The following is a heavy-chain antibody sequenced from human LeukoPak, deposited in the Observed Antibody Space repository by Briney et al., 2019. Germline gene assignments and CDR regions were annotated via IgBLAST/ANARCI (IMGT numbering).Heavy chain of an antibody. Sequence: GESLKISCKVSGYRFSSYWINWVPPLPGKGLEWMGVIFPGDSDTTYSPSFQGQVTISADKSISTAYLQCASLKASDTAMYYCATLRRSFDYWGQGTLVTVSS. CDR2: IFPGDSDT. V-gene: IGHV5-51*01. D-gene: IGHD3-16*01. CDR1: GYRFSSYW. J-gene: IGHJ4*02. CDR3: ATLRRSFDY.